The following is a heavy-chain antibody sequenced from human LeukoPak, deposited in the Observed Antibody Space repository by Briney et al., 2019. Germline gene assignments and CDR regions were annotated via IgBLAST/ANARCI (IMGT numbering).Heavy chain of an antibody. CDR2: IKSKTDGGTT. V-gene: IGHV3-15*01. CDR1: GFTFSNAW. CDR3: TTHRLGYCSGGSCYTRYWFDP. Sequence: PGGSLRLSCAASGFTFSNAWMSWVRQAPGKGLEWVGRIKSKTDGGTTDYAAPVKGRFTISSDDSKNTLYLQMNSLKTEDTAVYYCTTHRLGYCSGGSCYTRYWFDPWGQGTLVTVSS. D-gene: IGHD2-15*01. J-gene: IGHJ5*02.